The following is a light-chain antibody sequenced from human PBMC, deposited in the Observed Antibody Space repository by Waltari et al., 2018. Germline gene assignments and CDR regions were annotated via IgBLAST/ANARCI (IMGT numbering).Light chain of an antibody. CDR1: QTVSSSY. CDR3: QQYGSSPPRT. CDR2: GAS. J-gene: IGKJ1*01. V-gene: IGKV3-20*01. Sequence: EIVLTQSPGTLSLSPGERATLSCRASQTVSSSYLAWYQQKPGQAPRLLIYGASSRATCIPDRFSGSGSGTDFTLTISRLEPEDFAVYYCQQYGSSPPRTFGQGTKVEIK.